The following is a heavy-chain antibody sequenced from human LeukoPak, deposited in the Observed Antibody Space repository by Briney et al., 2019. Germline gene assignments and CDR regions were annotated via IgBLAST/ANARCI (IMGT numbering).Heavy chain of an antibody. CDR1: GGSFSGYY. CDR3: ARLSFRRTIDY. D-gene: IGHD2/OR15-2a*01. Sequence: PSETLSLTCAVYGGSFSGYYWSWIRQPPGKGLEWIGEINHSGSTNYNPSLKSRVTISVDTSKNQFSLKLSSVTAADTAVYYCARLSFRRTIDYWGQGTLVTVSS. CDR2: INHSGST. V-gene: IGHV4-34*01. J-gene: IGHJ4*02.